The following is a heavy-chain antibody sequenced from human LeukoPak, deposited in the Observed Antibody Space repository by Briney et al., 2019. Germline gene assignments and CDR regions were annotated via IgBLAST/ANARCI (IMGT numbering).Heavy chain of an antibody. J-gene: IGHJ4*02. V-gene: IGHV3-23*01. Sequence: GESLKISCAASGFTFTNYAMTWVRQAPGKGLEWVSAISGSGGSTYYADSVKGRFSISRDNSKNTLYLQMNSLRVEDTAVYYCAKEAYIAVAGIIDYWGQGALVTVSS. CDR3: AKEAYIAVAGIIDY. D-gene: IGHD6-19*01. CDR2: ISGSGGST. CDR1: GFTFTNYA.